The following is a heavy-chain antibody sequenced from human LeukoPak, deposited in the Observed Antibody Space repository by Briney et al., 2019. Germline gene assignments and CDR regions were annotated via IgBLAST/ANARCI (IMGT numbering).Heavy chain of an antibody. J-gene: IGHJ5*02. V-gene: IGHV4-30-2*01. CDR2: IYHSGST. CDR3: ARYCSGGSCYSATGGFDP. Sequence: PSETLSLTCAVSGGSLSSGGYSWSWIRQPPGKGLEWIGYIYHSGSTYYNPSLKSRVTISVDRSKNQFSLKLSSVTAADTAVYYCARYCSGGSCYSATGGFDPWGQGTLVTVSS. CDR1: GGSLSSGGYS. D-gene: IGHD2-15*01.